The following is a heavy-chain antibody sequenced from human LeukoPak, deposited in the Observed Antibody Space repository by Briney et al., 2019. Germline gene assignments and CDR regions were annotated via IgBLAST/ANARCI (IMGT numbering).Heavy chain of an antibody. CDR3: AREGYSGYGTLYYYYGMDV. D-gene: IGHD5-12*01. CDR2: INPNNGGT. CDR1: GYTFTGYY. V-gene: IGHV1-2*06. J-gene: IGHJ6*02. Sequence: ASVKVSCKASGYTFTGYYIHWVRQAPGQGLDWMGRINPNNGGTNYAQKFQGRVTITADESTSTAYMELSSLRSEDTAVYYCAREGYSGYGTLYYYYGMDVWGQGTTVTVSS.